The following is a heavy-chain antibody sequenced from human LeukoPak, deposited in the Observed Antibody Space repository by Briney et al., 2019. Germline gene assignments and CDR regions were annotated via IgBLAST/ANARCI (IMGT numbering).Heavy chain of an antibody. CDR2: IYSGAST. CDR1: GFTIATKY. V-gene: IGHV3-53*01. J-gene: IGHJ2*01. D-gene: IGHD3-10*01. CDR3: ARLGDHYHWNLDL. Sequence: GGSLRLSCAASGFTIATKYMNWVRQAPGKGLEWVSIIYSGASTYYADSVRGRFTISRDTSKNTVSLQMHSLRAEDTAVYFFARLGDHYHWNLDLWGRGTLVTVSS.